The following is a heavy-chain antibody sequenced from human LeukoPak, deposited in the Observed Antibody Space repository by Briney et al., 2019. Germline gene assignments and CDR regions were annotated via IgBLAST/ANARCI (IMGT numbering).Heavy chain of an antibody. J-gene: IGHJ3*02. Sequence: GESLKISCKGSGYSFTSYWIGWVRPMPGKGLEWMGIIYPGDSDTRYSPSFQGQVTISADKSISTAYLQWSSLKASDTAMYYCARSNHYYDSSGYSNRGAFDIWGQGTMVTVSS. CDR3: ARSNHYYDSSGYSNRGAFDI. D-gene: IGHD3-22*01. V-gene: IGHV5-51*01. CDR2: IYPGDSDT. CDR1: GYSFTSYW.